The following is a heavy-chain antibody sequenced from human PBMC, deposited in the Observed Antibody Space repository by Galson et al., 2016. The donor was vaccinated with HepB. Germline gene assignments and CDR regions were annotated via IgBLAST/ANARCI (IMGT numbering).Heavy chain of an antibody. CDR2: INNDGSNT. V-gene: IGHV3-74*03. J-gene: IGHJ4*02. CDR3: ARKSMAGPRSYFDY. D-gene: IGHD6-19*01. CDR1: GFTSSSYW. Sequence: SLRLSCAASGFTSSSYWMSWVRQAPGKGLVWVSRINNDGSNTTYADSVKGRFTISRGNAKNTLYLQMNSLRTEDTAVYFCARKSMAGPRSYFDYWGQGTLVTVSS.